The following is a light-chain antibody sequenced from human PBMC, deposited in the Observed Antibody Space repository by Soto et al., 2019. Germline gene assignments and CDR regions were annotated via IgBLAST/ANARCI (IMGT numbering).Light chain of an antibody. CDR1: QTVRNNY. Sequence: EFVLTQSPGTLSLSPGERATLSCRASQTVRNNYLAWYQQKPGQAPRLLIYDASSRATGIPDRFSGGGSGTDFTLTISRLEPEDFAVYYCQQYSNWPQVTFGQGTRLEIK. J-gene: IGKJ5*01. CDR3: QQYSNWPQVT. V-gene: IGKV3-20*01. CDR2: DAS.